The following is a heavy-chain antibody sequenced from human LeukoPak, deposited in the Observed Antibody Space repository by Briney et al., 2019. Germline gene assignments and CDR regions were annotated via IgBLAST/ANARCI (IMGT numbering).Heavy chain of an antibody. J-gene: IGHJ4*02. Sequence: TGGSLRLSCVGSGFTFSDYYMSWIRQAPGKGLEWLAYISSSGSRIYYAESLKGRLTISRDHAEHSVYIQMNSLTVAHTAVYYCARDYLGYYGPGYWGQGALVTVSS. D-gene: IGHD3-10*01. CDR1: GFTFSDYY. CDR2: ISSSGSRI. CDR3: ARDYLGYYGPGY. V-gene: IGHV3-11*01.